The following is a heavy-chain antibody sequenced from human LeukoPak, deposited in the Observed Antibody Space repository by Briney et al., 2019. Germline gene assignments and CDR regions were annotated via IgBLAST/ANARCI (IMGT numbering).Heavy chain of an antibody. Sequence: SGALSLTCAVYGESFSAYFWNWIRQAPGKPLDYIGQINHRGSSHYNPSLKTRVTLSVDTSENQFSLKLTSVTAADTAVYFCARGSSFDGYCSAGACDAGYYDSWGQGTPVTVSS. CDR2: INHRGSS. CDR3: ARGSSFDGYCSAGACDAGYYDS. J-gene: IGHJ4*02. D-gene: IGHD2-15*01. CDR1: GESFSAYF. V-gene: IGHV4-34*01.